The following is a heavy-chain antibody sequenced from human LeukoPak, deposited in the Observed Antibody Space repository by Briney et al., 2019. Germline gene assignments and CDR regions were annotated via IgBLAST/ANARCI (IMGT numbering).Heavy chain of an antibody. V-gene: IGHV3-48*01. J-gene: IGHJ4*02. CDR3: ARDILYFGQLVGVDY. CDR2: ISSSSSTI. D-gene: IGHD6-6*01. Sequence: GGSLRLSCAASGFTFSSYSMNWVRQAPGKGLEWVSYISSSSSTIYYADSVKGRFTISRDNAKNSLYLQMNSLRAEDTAVYYCARDILYFGQLVGVDYWGQGTLVTVSS. CDR1: GFTFSSYS.